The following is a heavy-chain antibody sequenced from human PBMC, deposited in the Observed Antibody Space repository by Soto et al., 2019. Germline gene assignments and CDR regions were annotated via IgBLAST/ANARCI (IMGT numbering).Heavy chain of an antibody. V-gene: IGHV1-8*01. CDR1: GYTFTSYD. CDR2: MNPNSGNT. Sequence: ASVKVSCKASGYTFTSYDINWVRQATGQGLEWMGWMNPNSGNTGYAQKFQGRVTMTRNTSISTAYMELSSLRSEDTAVYYCARENENGGNCYGSGGFDPWGQGTLVTVSS. D-gene: IGHD3-10*01. CDR3: ARENENGGNCYGSGGFDP. J-gene: IGHJ5*02.